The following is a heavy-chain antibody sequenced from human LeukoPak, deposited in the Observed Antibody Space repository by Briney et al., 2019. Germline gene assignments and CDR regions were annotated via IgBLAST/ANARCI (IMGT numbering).Heavy chain of an antibody. Sequence: GGSLRLSCAASGFTVSNKYMTWVRQAPGKGLEWVSLIYRDGRTYYADSVKGRCTISRDNSKNTLYLQMNSLGVEDTAMYYCARGLFLSGYLDAFDIWGQGTVVTVSS. J-gene: IGHJ3*02. CDR2: IYRDGRT. V-gene: IGHV3-53*01. CDR1: GFTVSNKY. D-gene: IGHD3-22*01. CDR3: ARGLFLSGYLDAFDI.